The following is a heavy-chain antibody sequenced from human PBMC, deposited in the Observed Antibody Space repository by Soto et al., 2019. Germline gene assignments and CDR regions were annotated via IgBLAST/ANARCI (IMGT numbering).Heavy chain of an antibody. V-gene: IGHV3-23*01. CDR2: ISGGGGGST. Sequence: EVQLLESGGGLVQPGGSLRLSCAASGVTFSSSAMSWVRQAPGKGVEWVSAISGGGGGSTYYGDSVKGRFTVSRDNSTNTLYLQMNSLRADDTAVYYCAIGDGWFDPWGQGTLVTVSS. J-gene: IGHJ5*02. D-gene: IGHD3-3*01. CDR3: AIGDGWFDP. CDR1: GVTFSSSA.